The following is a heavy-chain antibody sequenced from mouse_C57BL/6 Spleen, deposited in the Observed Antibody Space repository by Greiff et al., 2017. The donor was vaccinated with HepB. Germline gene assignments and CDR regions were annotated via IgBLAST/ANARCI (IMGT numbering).Heavy chain of an antibody. D-gene: IGHD2-4*01. CDR3: ARFDYGAY. V-gene: IGHV1-64*01. CDR2: IHPNSGST. Sequence: QVQLQQPGAELVKPGASVKLSCKASGYSFTSYWMHWVKQRPGQGLEWIGMIHPNSGSTNYNEKLKSKATLTVDKSSRTAYMQLSSLTSEDSAVYYCARFDYGAYWGQGTLVTVSS. J-gene: IGHJ3*01. CDR1: GYSFTSYW.